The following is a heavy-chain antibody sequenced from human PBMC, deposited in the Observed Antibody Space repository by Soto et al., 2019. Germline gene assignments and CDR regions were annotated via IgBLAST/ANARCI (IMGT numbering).Heavy chain of an antibody. CDR3: TTARHCSSDACPAAE. CDR2: IGPDPSNT. J-gene: IGHJ4*02. CDR1: GFTFRTTG. D-gene: IGHD2-2*01. Sequence: ESGGGVVQPGRSLRLSCAASGFTFRTTGILWLRQPPGRGLEWVSAIGPDPSNTKYTDSVKGRFIISRDNSKNTVFLQMTSLGAEDTALYYCTTARHCSSDACPAAEWGQGTLITVSS. V-gene: IGHV3-23*01.